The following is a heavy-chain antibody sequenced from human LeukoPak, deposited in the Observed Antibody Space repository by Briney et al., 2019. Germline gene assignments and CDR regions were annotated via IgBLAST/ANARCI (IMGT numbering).Heavy chain of an antibody. Sequence: ASVKVSCKASGYTFTSYAMYWVRQAPGQRLEWMGWINAGNGNTKYSQKFQGRVTITRDTSASTAYMELSSLRSEDTAVYYCARGRFGPLITMVRGVFDYWGQGTLVTVSS. V-gene: IGHV1-3*01. D-gene: IGHD3-10*01. CDR2: INAGNGNT. CDR3: ARGRFGPLITMVRGVFDY. J-gene: IGHJ4*02. CDR1: GYTFTSYA.